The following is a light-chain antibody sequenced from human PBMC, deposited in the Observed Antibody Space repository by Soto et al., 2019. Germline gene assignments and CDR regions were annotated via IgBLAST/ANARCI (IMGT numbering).Light chain of an antibody. CDR2: DAS. V-gene: IGKV1-5*01. CDR1: QNISSL. CDR3: QEYKSYST. J-gene: IGKJ1*01. Sequence: EIEVTQNTSTLPASLGDRVTITYRTSQNISSLLAWYQQKSGKAPQVLIYDASSLDVGAPSRFSGSGSGTEFPLTINGLQPEDFATYFCQEYKSYSTFGPGTKVDI.